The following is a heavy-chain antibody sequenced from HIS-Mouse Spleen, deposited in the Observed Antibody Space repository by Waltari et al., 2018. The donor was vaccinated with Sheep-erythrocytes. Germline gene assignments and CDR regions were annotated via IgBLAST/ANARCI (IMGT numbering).Heavy chain of an antibody. V-gene: IGHV3-30*18. Sequence: QVQLVESGGGVVQPGRSLRLSCAASGFTFSSYGMHWVRQAPGKGLEVVAVISYDGSNKYYADSVKGRFTISRDNSKNTLYLQMNSLRAEDTAVYYCAKDPANWDAFDIWGQGTMVTVSS. J-gene: IGHJ3*02. CDR1: GFTFSSYG. CDR2: ISYDGSNK. D-gene: IGHD7-27*01. CDR3: AKDPANWDAFDI.